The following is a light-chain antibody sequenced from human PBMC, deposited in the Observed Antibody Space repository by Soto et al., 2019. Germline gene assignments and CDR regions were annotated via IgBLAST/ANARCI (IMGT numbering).Light chain of an antibody. Sequence: EIVMTQSPATLSVSPGERATLCCRASQSVSSDLAWYQQKPGQAPRLFIYGASSRATGIPDRFSGSGSGTDFTLTIGRLEPEDFAVYYCQQYGSSPPWTFGQGTKVDIK. J-gene: IGKJ1*01. CDR3: QQYGSSPPWT. V-gene: IGKV3-20*01. CDR1: QSVSSD. CDR2: GAS.